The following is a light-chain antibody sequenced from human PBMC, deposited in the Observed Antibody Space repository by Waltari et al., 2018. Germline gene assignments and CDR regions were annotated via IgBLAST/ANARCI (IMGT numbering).Light chain of an antibody. CDR2: AAS. J-gene: IGKJ3*01. Sequence: DIQMTQSPSSLSASVGARVTITCRASQSISTYLNWYQRKPGKAPNLLMYAASSLQSGVPSRFSGSGSGTEFTLTISSVQPEDFATYYCQQSYIIPFTFGPGTKVDIK. CDR1: QSISTY. CDR3: QQSYIIPFT. V-gene: IGKV1-39*01.